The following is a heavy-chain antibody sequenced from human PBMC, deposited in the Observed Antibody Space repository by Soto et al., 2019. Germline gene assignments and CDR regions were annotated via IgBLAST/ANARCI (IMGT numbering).Heavy chain of an antibody. J-gene: IGHJ6*02. Sequence: PGGSLRLSCAASGFTFSNAWMSWVRQAPGKGLEWVGRIKSKTDGGTTDYAAPVKGRFTISRDDSKNTLYLQMNSLKTEDTAVYYCTTYGLYDSSGYSHYIYYYYRMDVWGQGTTVTVSS. CDR2: IKSKTDGGTT. V-gene: IGHV3-15*01. CDR3: TTYGLYDSSGYSHYIYYYYRMDV. CDR1: GFTFSNAW. D-gene: IGHD3-22*01.